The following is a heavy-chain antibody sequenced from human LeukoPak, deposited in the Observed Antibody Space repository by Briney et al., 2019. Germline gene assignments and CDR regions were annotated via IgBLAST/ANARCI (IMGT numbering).Heavy chain of an antibody. V-gene: IGHV3-7*01. J-gene: IGHJ4*02. CDR3: ARGGAAAARKRGIDY. CDR1: GFSFSNYW. CDR2: ISENGRAK. Sequence: SGGSLRLSCAASGFSFSNYWMSWVRQAPGKGLEWVASISENGRAKPYVASARGRFTISRDNTKNSLYLQMNSLRVEDTAVYYCARGGAAAARKRGIDYWGQGTLVTVSS. D-gene: IGHD6-13*01.